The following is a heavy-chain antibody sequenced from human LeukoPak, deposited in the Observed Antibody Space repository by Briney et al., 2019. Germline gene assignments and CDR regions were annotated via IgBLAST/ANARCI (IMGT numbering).Heavy chain of an antibody. D-gene: IGHD3-10*01. V-gene: IGHV3-15*01. J-gene: IGHJ4*02. CDR2: LKSKSDDGTT. CDR3: TTLGNPAYFKY. CDR1: GFSDAW. Sequence: GXSLRXXCAASGFSDAWMSWVRQAPGQGLEGVGLLKSKSDDGTTDYAAPVKGRFTISRDDSKKTLYMQMNRLKTEDTALYYCTTLGNPAYFKYWGQGTLVTVSS.